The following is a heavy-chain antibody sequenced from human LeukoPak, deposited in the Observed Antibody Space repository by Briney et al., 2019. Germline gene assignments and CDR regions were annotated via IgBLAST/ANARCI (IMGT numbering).Heavy chain of an antibody. CDR2: SDRRGSA. Sequence: SETLSLTCDVHGYSISSVYSWGWIRQSPGRGLEWIGSSDRRGSAFHNPSFKSRLTISVDTSKNQFSLTLTSVTATDTAVYYCARGGRLMVGASYFDHWGQGMLVIVSS. D-gene: IGHD2-15*01. CDR3: ARGGRLMVGASYFDH. J-gene: IGHJ4*02. CDR1: GYSISSVYS. V-gene: IGHV4-38-2*01.